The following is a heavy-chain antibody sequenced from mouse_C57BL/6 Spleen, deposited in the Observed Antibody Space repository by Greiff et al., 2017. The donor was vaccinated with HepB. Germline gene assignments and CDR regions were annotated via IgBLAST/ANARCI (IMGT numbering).Heavy chain of an antibody. Sequence: QVQLKQPGAELVRPGSSVKLSCKASGYTFTSYWMHWVKQRPIQGLEWIGNIDPSDSETHYNQKFKDKATLTVDKSSSTAYMQLSSLTSEDSAVYYCARRGNDYGYFDYWGQGTTLTVSS. D-gene: IGHD2-4*01. CDR2: IDPSDSET. CDR1: GYTFTSYW. J-gene: IGHJ2*01. CDR3: ARRGNDYGYFDY. V-gene: IGHV1-52*01.